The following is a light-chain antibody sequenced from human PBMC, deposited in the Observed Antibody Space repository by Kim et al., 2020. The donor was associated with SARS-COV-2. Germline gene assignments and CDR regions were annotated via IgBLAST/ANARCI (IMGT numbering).Light chain of an antibody. Sequence: PGERAPPSCRASQSVSSSYLAWYQQKPGQAPRLLIYGEASRATGIPDRFSGSGSGTDFTLTISRLEPEDFAVYYCQQYGSSPGITFGQGTRLEIK. V-gene: IGKV3-20*01. CDR1: QSVSSSY. CDR3: QQYGSSPGIT. J-gene: IGKJ5*01. CDR2: GEA.